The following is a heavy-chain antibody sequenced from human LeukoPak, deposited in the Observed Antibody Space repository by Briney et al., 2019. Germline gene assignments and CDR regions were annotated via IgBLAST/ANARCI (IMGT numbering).Heavy chain of an antibody. CDR3: AAFTMVRGVTSYYFDY. D-gene: IGHD3-10*01. J-gene: IGHJ4*02. CDR2: IYYSGST. CDR1: GGSISSSSYY. Sequence: SETLSLTCTVSGGSISSSSYYWGWIRQPPGKGLEWIGSIYYSGSTYYNPSLKSRVTISVGTSKNQFSLKLSSVTAADTAVYYCAAFTMVRGVTSYYFDYWGQGTLVTVSS. V-gene: IGHV4-39*01.